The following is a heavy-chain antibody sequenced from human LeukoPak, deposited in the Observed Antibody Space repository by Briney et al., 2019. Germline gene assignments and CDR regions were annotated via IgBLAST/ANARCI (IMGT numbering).Heavy chain of an antibody. D-gene: IGHD6-19*01. V-gene: IGHV3-48*03. CDR1: GFTFSSYE. CDR2: ISSGSTI. J-gene: IGHJ4*02. CDR3: ARESIAVAGAPFDY. Sequence: GGSLRLSCAASGFTFSSYEMNWVRQAPGKGLEWVSYISSGSTIYDADSVKRRFTISRDNAKNSLYLQMNSLRAEDTAVYYCARESIAVAGAPFDYWGQGTLVTVSS.